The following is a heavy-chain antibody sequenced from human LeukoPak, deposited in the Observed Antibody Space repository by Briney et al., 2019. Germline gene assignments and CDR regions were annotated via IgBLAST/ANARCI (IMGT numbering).Heavy chain of an antibody. J-gene: IGHJ4*02. CDR2: ISGSGHDI. Sequence: GGSLSLSCAASGFTFSDSYMTWVRQAPGKGVEWVAYISGSGHDINYSDSVKGRFTISRDNAKNSLYLQMNTLRAEDTAVYYCAIDDGYTDYWGQGTLVTVSS. CDR3: AIDDGYTDY. CDR1: GFTFSDSY. V-gene: IGHV3-11*04. D-gene: IGHD5-24*01.